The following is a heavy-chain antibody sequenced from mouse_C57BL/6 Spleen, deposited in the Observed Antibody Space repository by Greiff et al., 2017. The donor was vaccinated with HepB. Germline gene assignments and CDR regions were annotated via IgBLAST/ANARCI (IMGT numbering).Heavy chain of an antibody. Sequence: QVQLKQSGAELVRPGASVTLSCKASGYTFTDYEMHWVKQTPVHGLEWIGAIDPETGGTAYNQKFKGKAILTADKSSSTAYMELRSLTSEDSAVYYCTRGYYGNYVEMDYWGQGTSVTVSS. CDR2: IDPETGGT. J-gene: IGHJ4*01. CDR1: GYTFTDYE. V-gene: IGHV1-15*01. D-gene: IGHD2-1*01. CDR3: TRGYYGNYVEMDY.